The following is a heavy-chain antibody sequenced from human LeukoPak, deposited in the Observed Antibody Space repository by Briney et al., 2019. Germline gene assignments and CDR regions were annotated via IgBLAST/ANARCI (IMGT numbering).Heavy chain of an antibody. CDR3: ATTPIFGDAFDL. CDR1: GYTLTDLS. J-gene: IGHJ3*01. V-gene: IGHV1-24*01. Sequence: ASLKVSCKVSGYTLTDLSIHWLRQAPGKGFEWMGGFDPEGAETIYAQTLQGRVTLTEDTSTDTAYMELSSLRSEDTAVYYCATTPIFGDAFDLWGQGTMGTVSS. D-gene: IGHD3-3*02. CDR2: FDPEGAET.